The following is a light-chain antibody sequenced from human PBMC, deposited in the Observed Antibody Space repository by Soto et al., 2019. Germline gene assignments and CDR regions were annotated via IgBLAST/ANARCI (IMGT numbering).Light chain of an antibody. Sequence: QSVLTQPPSVSAAPGQKVTISRSGSSSNIGNNYVSWYQQLPGTAPKLLIYDNNKRPSGIPDRFSGSKSGTSATLGITGLQTWDEADYYCGTWDSSLSAGVFGGGTKLTVL. CDR1: SSNIGNNY. V-gene: IGLV1-51*01. CDR2: DNN. CDR3: GTWDSSLSAGV. J-gene: IGLJ2*01.